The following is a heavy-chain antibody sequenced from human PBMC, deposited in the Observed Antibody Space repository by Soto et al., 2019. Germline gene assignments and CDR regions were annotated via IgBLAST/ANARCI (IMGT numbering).Heavy chain of an antibody. CDR1: GFTFSSYG. Sequence: HVQLVESGGGVVQPGRSLRLSCAASGFTFSSYGMHWVRQAPGKGLEWVAIIWYDGSNKYYADSVKGRFTISRDNSKNTLYLQMNSLRAEDTAVYYCARGRYYGSGSYFDYWGQGTLVTVSS. V-gene: IGHV3-33*01. J-gene: IGHJ4*02. CDR2: IWYDGSNK. CDR3: ARGRYYGSGSYFDY. D-gene: IGHD3-10*01.